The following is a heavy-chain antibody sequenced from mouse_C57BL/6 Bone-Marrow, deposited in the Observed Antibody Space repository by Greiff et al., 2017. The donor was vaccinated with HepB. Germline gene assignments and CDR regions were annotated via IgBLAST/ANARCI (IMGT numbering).Heavy chain of an antibody. CDR3: ARGGTYGFAY. CDR1: GYAFTNYL. D-gene: IGHD2-10*02. J-gene: IGHJ3*01. Sequence: QVQLQQYGAELVRPGTSVKVSCKASGYAFTNYLIEWVKQRPGQGLEWIGVINPGSGGTNYNEKFKGKATLTADKSSSTAYMQLSSLTSEDSAVYFGARGGTYGFAYWGQGTLVTVSA. CDR2: INPGSGGT. V-gene: IGHV1-54*01.